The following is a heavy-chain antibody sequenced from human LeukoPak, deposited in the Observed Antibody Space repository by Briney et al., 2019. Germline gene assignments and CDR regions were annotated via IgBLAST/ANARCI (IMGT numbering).Heavy chain of an antibody. V-gene: IGHV7-4-1*02. J-gene: IGHJ4*02. CDR2: INTNTGNP. CDR3: ARHYDILTGWLDY. Sequence: ASVKVSCKASGYTFTSYGISWVRQAPGQGLEWMGWINTNTGNPTYTQGFTGRFVFSLDTSVSTAYLQISSLKAEDTAVYYCARHYDILTGWLDYWGQGTLVTVSS. D-gene: IGHD3-9*01. CDR1: GYTFTSYG.